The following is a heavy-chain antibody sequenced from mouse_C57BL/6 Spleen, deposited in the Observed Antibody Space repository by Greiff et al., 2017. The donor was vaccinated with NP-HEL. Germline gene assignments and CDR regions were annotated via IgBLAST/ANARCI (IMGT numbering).Heavy chain of an antibody. CDR3: ARPGGYPAWFAY. CDR2: IYPRSGNT. CDR1: GYTFTSYG. Sequence: QVQLQQSGAELARPGASVKLSCKASGYTFTSYGISWVKQRTGQGLEWIGEIYPRSGNTYYNEKFKGKATLTADKSSSTAYMELRSLTSEDSAVYFCARPGGYPAWFAYWGQGTLVTVSA. D-gene: IGHD2-2*01. J-gene: IGHJ3*01. V-gene: IGHV1-81*01.